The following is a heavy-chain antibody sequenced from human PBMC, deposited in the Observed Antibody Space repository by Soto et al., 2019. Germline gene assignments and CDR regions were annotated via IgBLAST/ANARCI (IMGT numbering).Heavy chain of an antibody. CDR3: ARSIAACLSQYHWFDY. CDR2: IYYSGST. V-gene: IGHV4-59*01. CDR1: GGSISSYY. D-gene: IGHD6-6*01. Sequence: SETLSLTCTVSGGSISSYYWSWIRQPPGKGLEWIGYIYYSGSTNYNPSLKSRVTISVDTSRNQFSLKVSSVTAADTAVYYCARSIAACLSQYHWFDYWGQGTLVTVSS. J-gene: IGHJ5*01.